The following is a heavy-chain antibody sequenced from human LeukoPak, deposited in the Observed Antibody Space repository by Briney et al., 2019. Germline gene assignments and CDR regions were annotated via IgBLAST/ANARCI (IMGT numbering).Heavy chain of an antibody. V-gene: IGHV1-69*13. J-gene: IGHJ6*02. Sequence: ASVKVSCKASGGTFSSYAISWVRQAPGQGLEWMGGIIPIFGTANYAQKFPGRVTITADESTSTAYMELSSLRSEGTAVYYCALSLPDDYGAPCYYYGMDVWGQGTTVTVSS. CDR2: IIPIFGTA. CDR1: GGTFSSYA. CDR3: ALSLPDDYGAPCYYYGMDV. D-gene: IGHD4-17*01.